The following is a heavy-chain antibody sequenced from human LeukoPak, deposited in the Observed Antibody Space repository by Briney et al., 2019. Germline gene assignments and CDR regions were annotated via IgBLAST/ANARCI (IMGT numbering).Heavy chain of an antibody. CDR2: IYASGNT. Sequence: SQTLSLTCTVSGGSISSGSYYWSWIRQPAGKGLEWIGRIYASGNTNYNPSLKSRVTISGDTSKNQFSLKLSSVTAADTAVYYCARDGYYYDTSGSSPLDYWGQGTLVTVSS. D-gene: IGHD3-22*01. V-gene: IGHV4-61*02. CDR1: GGSISSGSYY. CDR3: ARDGYYYDTSGSSPLDY. J-gene: IGHJ4*02.